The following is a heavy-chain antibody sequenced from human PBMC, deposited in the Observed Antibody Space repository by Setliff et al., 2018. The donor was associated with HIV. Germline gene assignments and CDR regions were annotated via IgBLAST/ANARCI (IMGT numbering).Heavy chain of an antibody. Sequence: LSLTCTVSGGSISGSSYYWGWIRQPPGKGLEWIGSVYHSGSTYYNPSLKSRVTISVDTSENQFSLKLSSVTAADTAVYYCACGAAAGTDYYYYYYMDVWGKGTTVTVSS. CDR2: VYHSGST. V-gene: IGHV4-39*01. CDR1: GGSISGSSYY. D-gene: IGHD6-13*01. CDR3: ACGAAAGTDYYYYYYMDV. J-gene: IGHJ6*03.